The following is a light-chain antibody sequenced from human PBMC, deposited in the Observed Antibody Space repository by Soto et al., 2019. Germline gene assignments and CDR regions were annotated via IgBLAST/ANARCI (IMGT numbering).Light chain of an antibody. CDR2: DVT. CDR1: SSDVGGYHY. Sequence: QSVLTQHASVSGSPGQSITISCTGTSSDVGGYHYVSWYQHHPGKAPKHMIYDVTNRPSGVSNRFSGSKAGNTASLTIYGLHGEDEADYYCTSYTTSSPYLVFGGGTQLTVL. J-gene: IGLJ3*02. CDR3: TSYTTSSPYLV. V-gene: IGLV2-14*03.